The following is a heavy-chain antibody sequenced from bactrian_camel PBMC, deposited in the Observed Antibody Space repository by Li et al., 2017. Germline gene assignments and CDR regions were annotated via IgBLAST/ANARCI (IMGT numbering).Heavy chain of an antibody. CDR1: GRTYPNYV. Sequence: HVQLVESGGGSVQAGTSLILSCAAVGRTYPNYVMGWFRQAPGKEREGVATVDSTGNANYADSVKGRFTISRDGAKNIIALHMDSLKPEDTATYYCAADLVTDEPSLVEREYYYWGPGTQVTVS. V-gene: IGHV3S53*01. D-gene: IGHD1*01. CDR3: AADLVTDEPSLVEREYYY. CDR2: VDSTGNA. J-gene: IGHJ4*01.